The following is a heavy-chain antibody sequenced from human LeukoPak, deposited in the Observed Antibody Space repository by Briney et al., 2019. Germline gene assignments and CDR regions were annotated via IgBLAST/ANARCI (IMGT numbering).Heavy chain of an antibody. CDR1: GGSFNTHY. J-gene: IGHJ5*02. V-gene: IGHV4-59*04. CDR2: IYHSGST. CDR3: ATGWSGYYWTT. D-gene: IGHD3-3*01. Sequence: TSETLSLTCTVSGGSFNTHYWNWIRQPPGKGLEWIGSIYHSGSTYYNPSLKSRVTISVDTSKNQFSLKLSSVTAADTAVYYCATGWSGYYWTTWGQGTLVAVSS.